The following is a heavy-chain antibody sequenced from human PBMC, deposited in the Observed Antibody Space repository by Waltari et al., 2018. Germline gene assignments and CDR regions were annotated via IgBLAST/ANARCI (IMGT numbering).Heavy chain of an antibody. CDR2: INHSGDT. J-gene: IGHJ3*01. Sequence: QVQLQQWGPGLLKPSEPLSLTCGIFGGSFSAYYWSWIRQSPGKGLEWIGEINHSGDTNYNPSLKSRLTISADTSKNHFSLKLTSVTAADTGVYFCARLWATLRFLEWLTEVDRFDVWGPGTMVTVSS. D-gene: IGHD3-3*01. CDR1: GGSFSAYY. CDR3: ARLWATLRFLEWLTEVDRFDV. V-gene: IGHV4-34*01.